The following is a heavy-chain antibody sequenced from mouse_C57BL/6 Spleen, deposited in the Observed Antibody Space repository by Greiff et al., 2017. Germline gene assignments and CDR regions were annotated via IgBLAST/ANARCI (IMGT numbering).Heavy chain of an antibody. Sequence: QVQLQQSGAELVRPGASVTLSCKASGYTFTDYEMHWVKQTPVHGLEWIGAIDPETGGTAYNQKFKGKAILTADKSSSTAYMELRSLTSEDSAVYYCTRREDWGVDYWGQGTSLTVSS. CDR1: GYTFTDYE. V-gene: IGHV1-15*01. D-gene: IGHD4-1*01. CDR3: TRREDWGVDY. CDR2: IDPETGGT. J-gene: IGHJ2*02.